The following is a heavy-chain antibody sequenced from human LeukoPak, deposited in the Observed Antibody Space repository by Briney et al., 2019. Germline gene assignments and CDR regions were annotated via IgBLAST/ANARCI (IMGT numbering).Heavy chain of an antibody. CDR1: GFTFSNLA. D-gene: IGHD3-10*01. J-gene: IGHJ6*02. Sequence: GGSLRLSCVASGFTFSNLAMGWVRQAPGKGLEWVSSISSSSSYIYYADSVKGRFTISRDNAKNSLYLQMNSLRAEDTAVYYCATTSERFGEAYYYYGMDVWGQGTTVTVS. V-gene: IGHV3-21*01. CDR2: ISSSSSYI. CDR3: ATTSERFGEAYYYYGMDV.